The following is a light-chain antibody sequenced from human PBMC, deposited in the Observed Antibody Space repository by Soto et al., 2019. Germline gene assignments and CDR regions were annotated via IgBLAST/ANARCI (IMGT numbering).Light chain of an antibody. CDR2: GIS. V-gene: IGKV3-15*01. Sequence: ELVLTKSPVTLSVSPGERVTLSCRASKRVGSNYLAWYQQKPGQTPRLLIYGISARATGIPDRFSGSGSRKEFTLTISSQQSEDFAGYYCQQYTSWPITCGQGTRLEIK. J-gene: IGKJ5*01. CDR1: KRVGSN. CDR3: QQYTSWPIT.